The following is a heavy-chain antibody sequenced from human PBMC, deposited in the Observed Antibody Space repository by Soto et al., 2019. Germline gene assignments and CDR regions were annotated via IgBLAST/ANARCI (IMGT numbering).Heavy chain of an antibody. CDR2: ISGSGGST. CDR1: GFTFSSYA. V-gene: IGHV3-23*01. D-gene: IGHD3-22*01. Sequence: EVQLLESGGGLVQPGGSLRLSCAASGFTFSSYAMSWVRQAPGKGLEWVSAISGSGGSTYYADSVKGRFTISRDNSKNTLYLPMNRLRAEDTAVYYCANDPGGGGTMIVELGGYWGQATLVTVSS. CDR3: ANDPGGGGTMIVELGGY. J-gene: IGHJ4*02.